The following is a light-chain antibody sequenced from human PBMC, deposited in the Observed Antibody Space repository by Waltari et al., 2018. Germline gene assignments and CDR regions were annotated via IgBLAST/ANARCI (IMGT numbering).Light chain of an antibody. Sequence: DIQMTQSPSSLSGSIGDRVTITCRASQAISHSLAWYQEKPGKVPKLLIYASSRLESGVPARFSGSGSGTGYTLTISSLQAEDLATYYCQQYFRIPFTFGGGTKVDIK. V-gene: IGKV1-NL1*01. CDR1: QAISHS. CDR3: QQYFRIPFT. CDR2: ASS. J-gene: IGKJ4*01.